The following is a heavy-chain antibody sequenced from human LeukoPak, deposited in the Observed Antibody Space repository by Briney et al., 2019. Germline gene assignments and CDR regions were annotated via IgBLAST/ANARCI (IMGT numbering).Heavy chain of an antibody. Sequence: PSETLSLTCTVSGGSISSSSYYWGWIRQPPGKGLAWIGSIYYSGSTYYNPSLKSRVTISVDTSKNQFSLKLSSVTAADTAVYYCARLPRLPAAYYYYMDVWGKGTTVTVPS. CDR1: GGSISSSSYY. CDR3: ARLPRLPAAYYYYMDV. D-gene: IGHD2-2*01. V-gene: IGHV4-39*01. J-gene: IGHJ6*03. CDR2: IYYSGST.